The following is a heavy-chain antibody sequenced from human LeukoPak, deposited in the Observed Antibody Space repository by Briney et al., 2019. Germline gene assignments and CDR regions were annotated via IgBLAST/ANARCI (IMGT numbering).Heavy chain of an antibody. CDR3: AREFEGQEAGAYGSGSYDVFDI. D-gene: IGHD3-10*01. CDR2: ITSDASST. V-gene: IGHV3-74*01. J-gene: IGHJ3*02. Sequence: LAGGSLRLSCAASGFTFSNYWMHWVRRAPGKGLVWVSRITSDASSTSYADSVKGRFTISRDNAKNTLYLRMNSLRAEDTAVYYCAREFEGQEAGAYGSGSYDVFDIWGQGTMVTVSS. CDR1: GFTFSNYW.